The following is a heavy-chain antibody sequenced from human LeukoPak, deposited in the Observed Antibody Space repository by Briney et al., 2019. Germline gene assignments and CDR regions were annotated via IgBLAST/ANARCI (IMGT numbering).Heavy chain of an antibody. CDR1: GFSLSTSGMC. V-gene: IGHV2-70*11. CDR2: IDWDDDK. D-gene: IGHD4-23*01. Sequence: SGPTLVNPTQTLTLTCTFSGFSLSTSGMCVSWIRQPPGKALEWLARIDWDDDKYYSTSLKTRLTISKDTSKNQVVLTMTNMDPVDTATYYCARFSAYGGNSGRAFDIWGQGTMVTVSS. J-gene: IGHJ3*02. CDR3: ARFSAYGGNSGRAFDI.